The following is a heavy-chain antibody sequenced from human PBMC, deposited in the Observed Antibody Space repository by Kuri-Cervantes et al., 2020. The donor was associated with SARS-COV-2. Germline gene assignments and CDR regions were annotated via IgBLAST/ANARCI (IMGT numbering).Heavy chain of an antibody. Sequence: GESLKISCAVSGFTFNTCAMHWVRQAPGKGLEWMAIISYDGNNKYFADSVKGRFTISRDNSNNTLYLQMNSLRAEDTAVYYCAKTAAGIVVVPAAIPRAYYFDYWGQGTLVTVSS. J-gene: IGHJ4*02. V-gene: IGHV3-30-3*02. CDR1: GFTFNTCA. CDR2: ISYDGNNK. CDR3: AKTAAGIVVVPAAIPRAYYFDY. D-gene: IGHD2-2*02.